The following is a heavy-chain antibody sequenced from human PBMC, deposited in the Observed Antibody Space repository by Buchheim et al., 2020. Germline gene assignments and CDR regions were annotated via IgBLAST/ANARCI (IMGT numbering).Heavy chain of an antibody. CDR1: GFTFSSYA. Sequence: QVQLVESGGGVVQPGRSLRLSCAASGFTFSSYAMHWVRQAPGKGLEWVAVISYDGSNKYYADSVKGRFTISRDNSKNTLYLQMNSLRAEDTAVYYCASAWLGIAVAGTLQLDYWGQGTL. V-gene: IGHV3-30-3*01. J-gene: IGHJ4*02. D-gene: IGHD6-19*01. CDR3: ASAWLGIAVAGTLQLDY. CDR2: ISYDGSNK.